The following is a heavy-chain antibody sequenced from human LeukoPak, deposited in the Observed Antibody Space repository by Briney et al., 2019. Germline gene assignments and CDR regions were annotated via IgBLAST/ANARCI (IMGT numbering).Heavy chain of an antibody. J-gene: IGHJ3*02. D-gene: IGHD3-9*01. Sequence: ASVKVSCMASGGTFSSYAISWVRRAPGQGLEWMGGIIPIFGTANYAQKFQGRVTITADKSTSTAYMELSSLRSEDTAVYYCAITYYDILTGYYVYDAFDIWGQGTMVTVSS. CDR2: IIPIFGTA. CDR1: GGTFSSYA. CDR3: AITYYDILTGYYVYDAFDI. V-gene: IGHV1-69*06.